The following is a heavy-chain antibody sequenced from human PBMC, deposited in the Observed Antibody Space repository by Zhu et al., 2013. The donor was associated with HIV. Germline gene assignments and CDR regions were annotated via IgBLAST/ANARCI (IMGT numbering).Heavy chain of an antibody. D-gene: IGHD3-22*01. V-gene: IGHV1-18*01. CDR2: ISAYNGNT. CDR3: ARDSKDDSSGYYSESSDY. CDR1: GYTFSSYG. J-gene: IGHJ4*02. Sequence: QVQLVQSGAEVKKPGASVKVSCKASGYTFSSYGISWVRQAPGQGLEWMGWISAYNGNTDSVQKFQGRVTMTTDTSTSTAYMELRSLRSDDTAVYYCARDSKDDSSGYYSESSDYWGQGTLVTVSS.